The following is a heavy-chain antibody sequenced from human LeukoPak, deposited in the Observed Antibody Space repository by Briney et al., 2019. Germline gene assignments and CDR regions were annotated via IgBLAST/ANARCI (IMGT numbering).Heavy chain of an antibody. CDR2: IYYSGSA. CDR1: GCSITSSNYY. J-gene: IGHJ5*02. D-gene: IGHD2-15*01. V-gene: IGHV4-39*07. CDR3: ASAVGNWFDP. Sequence: SETLSLTCMVSGCSITSSNYYWGWIRQPPGKGLEWIGTIYYSGSAYYNPSLKSRVTMSVDTSKKQFSLRLSSVTAADTAVYYCASAVGNWFDPWGQGTLVTVSS.